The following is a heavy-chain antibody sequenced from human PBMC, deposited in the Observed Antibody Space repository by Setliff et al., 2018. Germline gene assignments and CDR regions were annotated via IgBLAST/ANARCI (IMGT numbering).Heavy chain of an antibody. V-gene: IGHV4-31*03. CDR3: ARTGTYRYFDY. CDR1: GGSISSGGYY. Sequence: KTSETLSLTCTVSGGSISSGGYYWSWIRQHPGKGLEWIGYIYYSGSTSYYNPSLKSRVTISVDTSKNQFSLKLTSVTAADTAVYYCARTGTYRYFDYWGQGILVTVSS. D-gene: IGHD1-1*01. J-gene: IGHJ4*02. CDR2: IYYSGSTS.